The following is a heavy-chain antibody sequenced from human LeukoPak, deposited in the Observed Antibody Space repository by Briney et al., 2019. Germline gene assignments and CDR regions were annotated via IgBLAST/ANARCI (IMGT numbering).Heavy chain of an antibody. V-gene: IGHV3-21*01. CDR1: GFTFSSSS. Sequence: GGSLRLSCAASGFTFSSSSMNWVRRAPGKGLEWVSSISAASGYIFYAESVKGRFTISRDNAEKSLYLQMNSLRAEDTAVYYCARDRRRYFDWPNSDYYGMDVWGQGTTVTVSS. CDR2: ISAASGYI. CDR3: ARDRRRYFDWPNSDYYGMDV. J-gene: IGHJ6*02. D-gene: IGHD3-9*01.